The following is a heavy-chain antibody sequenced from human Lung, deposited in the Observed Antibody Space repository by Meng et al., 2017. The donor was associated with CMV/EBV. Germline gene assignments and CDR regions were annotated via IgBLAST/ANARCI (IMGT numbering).Heavy chain of an antibody. CDR3: ARGPTVTRFDY. CDR2: INTKRGGP. J-gene: IGHJ4*02. V-gene: IGHV1-2*02. D-gene: IGHD4-11*01. Sequence: ASVKVSXKGSGYSFTGGYYMHWVRQAPGQGLEWMGWINTKRGGPNYGEKFQGRVTMTRDTSISTVYMEVSRLRPDDTAVYYCARGPTVTRFDYWGQGTLVTVSS. CDR1: GYSFTGGYY.